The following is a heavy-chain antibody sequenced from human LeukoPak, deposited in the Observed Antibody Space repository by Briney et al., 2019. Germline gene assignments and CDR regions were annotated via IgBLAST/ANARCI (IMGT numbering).Heavy chain of an antibody. D-gene: IGHD5-24*01. J-gene: IGHJ4*02. Sequence: SETLSLTCAVYGRSFSGYYWSWIRQPPGKGLEWIGEINHSGSTNYNPSLKSRVTISVDTSKNQFSLKLSSVTAADTAVYYCARPRKEVEMATIFYFDYWGQGTLVPVSS. CDR1: GRSFSGYY. CDR3: ARPRKEVEMATIFYFDY. CDR2: INHSGST. V-gene: IGHV4-34*01.